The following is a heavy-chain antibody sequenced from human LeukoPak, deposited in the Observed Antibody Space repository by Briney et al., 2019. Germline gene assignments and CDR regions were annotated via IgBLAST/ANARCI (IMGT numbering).Heavy chain of an antibody. Sequence: GGSLRLSCAAPGFTFSSYGMHWVRQAPGKGLEWVAVISYDGSNKYYADSVKGRFTISRDNSKNTLYLQMNSLRAEDTAVYYCAKAPRDIVATVFFDYWGQGTLVTVS. CDR1: GFTFSSYG. CDR2: ISYDGSNK. V-gene: IGHV3-30*18. D-gene: IGHD5-12*01. J-gene: IGHJ4*02. CDR3: AKAPRDIVATVFFDY.